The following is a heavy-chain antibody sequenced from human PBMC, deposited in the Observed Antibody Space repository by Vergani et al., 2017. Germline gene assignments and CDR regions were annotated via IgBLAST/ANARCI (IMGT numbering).Heavy chain of an antibody. J-gene: IGHJ4*02. CDR3: ARLRYDSSGYYYGNYFAY. Sequence: QVQLQESGPGLVKPSQTLSLTCAVSGGSISSGGYSWSWIRQPPGKGLEWIGYIYHSGSTYYNPSLKSRVTISVDRSKNQFSLKLSSVTAADTAVYYCARLRYDSSGYYYGNYFAYWGQGTLVTVSS. CDR2: IYHSGST. CDR1: GGSISSGGYS. D-gene: IGHD3-22*01. V-gene: IGHV4-30-2*01.